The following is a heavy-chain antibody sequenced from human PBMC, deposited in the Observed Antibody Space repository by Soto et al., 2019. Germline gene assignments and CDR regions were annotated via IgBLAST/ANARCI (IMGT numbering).Heavy chain of an antibody. CDR2: ISAYNGNT. D-gene: IGHD2-15*01. V-gene: IGHV1-18*01. CDR1: GYTFTSYG. J-gene: IGHJ6*03. CDR3: AREIGYCSGGSCYPGHYYYYMDV. Sequence: ASVKVSCKASGYTFTSYGISWVPQAPGQGLEWMGWISAYNGNTNYAQKLQGRVTTTTDTSTSTAYMELRSLRSDDTAVYYCAREIGYCSGGSCYPGHYYYYMDVWGKGTTVTVSS.